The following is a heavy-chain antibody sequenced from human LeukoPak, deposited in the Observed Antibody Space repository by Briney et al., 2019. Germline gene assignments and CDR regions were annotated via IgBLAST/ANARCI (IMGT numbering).Heavy chain of an antibody. CDR2: IYYSGST. CDR3: ARLKEPRQWLVEED. CDR1: GGSISSYY. V-gene: IGHV4-59*01. Sequence: SETLSLTCTVSGGSISSYYWSWIRQPPGKGLEWIGYIYYSGSTNYNPSLKSRVTISVDTSKNQFSLKLSSVTAADTAVYYCARLKEPRQWLVEEDWGQGTLVTVSS. J-gene: IGHJ4*02. D-gene: IGHD6-19*01.